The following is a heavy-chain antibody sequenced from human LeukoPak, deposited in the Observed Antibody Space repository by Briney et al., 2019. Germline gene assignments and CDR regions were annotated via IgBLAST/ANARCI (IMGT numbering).Heavy chain of an antibody. V-gene: IGHV4-4*07. J-gene: IGHJ4*02. D-gene: IGHD3-3*01. CDR1: GGSISSYY. CDR3: ARGPPTGSFWSGYYSRYAYDY. Sequence: SETLSLTCTVSGGSISSYYWSWIRQPAGKGLEWIGRIYTSGSTNYNPALKSRVTMSVDTSKNQFSLKLSSVTAADTAVYYCARGPPTGSFWSGYYSRYAYDYWGQGTLVTVSS. CDR2: IYTSGST.